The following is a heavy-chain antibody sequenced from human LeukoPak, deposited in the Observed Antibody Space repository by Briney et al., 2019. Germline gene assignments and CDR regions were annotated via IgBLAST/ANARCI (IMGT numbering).Heavy chain of an antibody. D-gene: IGHD6-13*01. CDR1: GFTFSSYW. V-gene: IGHV3-7*01. Sequence: SGGSLRLSCAASGFTFSSYWMSWVRQAPGKGLEWVANIKQDGSEKYYVDSVKGRFTISRDNAKNSLYLQMNSLRAEDTAVYYCARDPRTPTASYSSSWYRSGSYYVDYWGQGTLVTVSS. CDR2: IKQDGSEK. CDR3: ARDPRTPTASYSSSWYRSGSYYVDY. J-gene: IGHJ4*02.